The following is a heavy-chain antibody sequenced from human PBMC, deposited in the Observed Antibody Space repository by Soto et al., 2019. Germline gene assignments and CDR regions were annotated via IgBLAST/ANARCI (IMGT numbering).Heavy chain of an antibody. CDR2: MNPNSGNT. J-gene: IGHJ4*02. CDR3: ARDKVGMVEY. Sequence: QVQLVQSGAEVKKPGASVKVSCNASGYTFTSYDINWVRQATGQGLEWMGWMNPNSGNTGYAQKFQGRVTRTRNTSIRPAYMQLSSLRSEATAVYYCARDKVGMVEYWGQGTLVTVSS. D-gene: IGHD5-12*01. CDR1: GYTFTSYD. V-gene: IGHV1-8*01.